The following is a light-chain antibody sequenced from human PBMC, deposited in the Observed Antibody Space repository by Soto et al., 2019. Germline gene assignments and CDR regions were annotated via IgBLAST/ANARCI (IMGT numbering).Light chain of an antibody. CDR2: AAS. V-gene: IGKV1-27*01. J-gene: IGKJ4*02. CDR3: QKYNIPSA. Sequence: DIQMTQSPSSLSASVGDRVTITCRASQGISNYLAWYQQKPGKVPKLLIYAASTLQSGVPSRFSGSGSGTDFTLTISSMQPEDFATYYGQKYNIPSAFGGGTNVEIK. CDR1: QGISNY.